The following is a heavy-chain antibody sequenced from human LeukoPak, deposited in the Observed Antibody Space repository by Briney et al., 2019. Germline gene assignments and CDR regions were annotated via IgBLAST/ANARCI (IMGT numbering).Heavy chain of an antibody. J-gene: IGHJ3*02. CDR2: IYYSWST. CDR3: ARDLTMVRGVVDAFDI. CDR1: GFTFSNYA. D-gene: IGHD3-10*01. Sequence: GSLRLSCAASGFTFSNYAMSWIRQPPGKGLEWIGYIYYSWSTNYNPSLKSRVTISVDTSKNQFSLKLISVTAADTAVYYCARDLTMVRGVVDAFDIWVQGTMVTVSS. V-gene: IGHV4-59*01.